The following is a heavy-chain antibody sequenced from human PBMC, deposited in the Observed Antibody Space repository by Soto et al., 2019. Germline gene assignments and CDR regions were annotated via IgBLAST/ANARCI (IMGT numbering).Heavy chain of an antibody. V-gene: IGHV3-9*02. J-gene: IGHJ4*02. CDR2: LSWDRSTV. CDR1: GSSSDPFT. CDR3: AVSSPDIVVLPSSIYFTS. D-gene: IGHD2-15*01. Sequence: GGSLRLSCVASGSSSDPFTMHWVRELPGKGLEWVAGLSWDRSTVAYADSVQGRFTISRDHAKNSVDLLMDSLRPDDTALYFCAVSSPDIVVLPSSIYFTSWGPGTQVTSPQ.